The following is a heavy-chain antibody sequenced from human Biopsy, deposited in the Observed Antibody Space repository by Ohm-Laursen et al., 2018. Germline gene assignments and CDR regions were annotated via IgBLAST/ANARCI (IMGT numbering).Heavy chain of an antibody. J-gene: IGHJ4*02. CDR1: GFNLSAFA. D-gene: IGHD5-12*01. V-gene: IGHV3-73*01. Sequence: SLRLSCAAPGFNLSAFALHWVRQASGRGLEWVGRIKKKSNNDATAYAESMKGRFSIFRDDSKSTSFLQMNSLKIEDTAVHFCTRSAGYGYDYWGQGILVTVSS. CDR2: IKKKSNNDAT. CDR3: TRSAGYGYDY.